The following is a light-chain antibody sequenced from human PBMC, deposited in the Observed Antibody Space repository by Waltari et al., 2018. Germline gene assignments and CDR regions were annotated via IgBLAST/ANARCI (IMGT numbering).Light chain of an antibody. Sequence: EVVLTQSPGTLSLSPGERATLSCRASQTFSSNYLAWYQQKPGLAPRLLIYAASNRATGIPDRFSGSGSGTDFTLTISRLEPEDCAVYYCQQYGNSPRTFGQGTKVEIK. V-gene: IGKV3-20*01. CDR1: QTFSSNY. CDR3: QQYGNSPRT. J-gene: IGKJ1*01. CDR2: AAS.